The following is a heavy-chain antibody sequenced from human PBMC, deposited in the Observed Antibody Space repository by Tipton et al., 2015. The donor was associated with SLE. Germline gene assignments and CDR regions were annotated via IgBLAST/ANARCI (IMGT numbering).Heavy chain of an antibody. CDR1: GDSISTYS. Sequence: TLSLTCTVSGDSISTYSWNWIRQPAGKGLEWVGRIYGSGGTYYNPSLKSRVTISVDTSKNQFSLNLSSVTAADTAVYYCARRRRESRPSDLWNWLDPWGHGTMVTVSS. CDR3: ARRRRESRPSDLWNWLDP. D-gene: IGHD1-7*01. CDR2: IYGSGGT. V-gene: IGHV4-4*07. J-gene: IGHJ3*01.